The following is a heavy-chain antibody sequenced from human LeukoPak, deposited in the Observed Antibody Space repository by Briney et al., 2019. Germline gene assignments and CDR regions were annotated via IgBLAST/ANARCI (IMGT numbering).Heavy chain of an antibody. D-gene: IGHD3-9*01. CDR2: ITSSSSYI. CDR1: GFTFSSYS. CDR3: ASKYYDILTGYHYFDY. Sequence: PGGSLRLSCAASGFTFSSYSMNWVRQAPGKGLEWVSSITSSSSYIYYADSVKGRFTISRDNAKNSLYLQMNSLRAEDTAVYYCASKYYDILTGYHYFDYWGQGTLVTVSS. J-gene: IGHJ4*02. V-gene: IGHV3-21*01.